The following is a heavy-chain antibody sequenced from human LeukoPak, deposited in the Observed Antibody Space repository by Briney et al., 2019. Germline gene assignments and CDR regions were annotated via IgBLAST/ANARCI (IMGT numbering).Heavy chain of an antibody. J-gene: IGHJ4*02. CDR3: ARGLWELLN. CDR2: ISTSSRFI. CDR1: GFTLSSYW. Sequence: GSLRLSCVASGFTLSSYWMTWVRQAPGKGLEWVSSISTSSRFIHYADSVEGRFTISRDDAKNLVHLQMSSLRVEDTALYYCARGLWELLNWGQGTLVTVSS. D-gene: IGHD1-26*01. V-gene: IGHV3-21*01.